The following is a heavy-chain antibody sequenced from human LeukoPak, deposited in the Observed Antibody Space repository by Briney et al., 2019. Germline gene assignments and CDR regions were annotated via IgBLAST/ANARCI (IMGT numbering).Heavy chain of an antibody. CDR2: ISSSGSTI. Sequence: GGSLILSCAASGFTFSDYYMSWIRQAPGKGLEWVSYISSSGSTIYYADSVKGRFTISRDNAKNSLYLQMNSLRAEDTAVYYCARHGQCSSTSCYTYDFDYWGQGTLVTVSS. CDR3: ARHGQCSSTSCYTYDFDY. CDR1: GFTFSDYY. D-gene: IGHD2-2*01. J-gene: IGHJ4*02. V-gene: IGHV3-11*01.